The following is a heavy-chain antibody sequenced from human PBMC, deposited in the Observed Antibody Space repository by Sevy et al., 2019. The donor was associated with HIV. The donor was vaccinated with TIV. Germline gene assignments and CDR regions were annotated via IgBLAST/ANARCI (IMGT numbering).Heavy chain of an antibody. V-gene: IGHV3-72*01. D-gene: IGHD6-13*01. CDR1: GFTFSDHY. Sequence: RGSLRLSCAASGFTFSDHYMEWVRQAPGKGLEWVGRTRNKADGYTTEYAASVKGRFTIERDDSENSLYLQMNSLKTEDTAVYYCSSHAGIAAAGRVFDYWGQGALVTVSS. J-gene: IGHJ4*02. CDR2: TRNKADGYTT. CDR3: SSHAGIAAAGRVFDY.